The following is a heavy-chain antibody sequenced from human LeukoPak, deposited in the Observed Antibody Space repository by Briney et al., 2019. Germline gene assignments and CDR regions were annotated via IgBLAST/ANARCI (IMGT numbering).Heavy chain of an antibody. Sequence: PSETLSLTCAVYGGSFSGYYWSWIRQPPGKGLEWIGEINHSGSTNYNPSLKSRVTISVDTSKNQFSLKLSSVTAADTAVYYCASVGRSSWYFVYWGQGTLVTVSS. CDR1: GGSFSGYY. V-gene: IGHV4-34*01. CDR2: INHSGST. J-gene: IGHJ4*02. CDR3: ASVGRSSWYFVY. D-gene: IGHD6-13*01.